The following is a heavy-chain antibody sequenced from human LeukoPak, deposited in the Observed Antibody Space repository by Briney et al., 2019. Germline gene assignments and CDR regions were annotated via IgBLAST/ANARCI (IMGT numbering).Heavy chain of an antibody. CDR1: GVSFSGYY. J-gene: IGHJ4*02. CDR2: INHSGST. Sequence: SETLSLTCAVYGVSFSGYYWSWIRQPPGKGLEWIGEINHSGSTSYNPSLKSRVTISVDTSKNQFSLKLSSVTAADTAVYYCARGDPYSGLGYWGQGTLVTVSS. CDR3: ARGDPYSGLGY. D-gene: IGHD5-12*01. V-gene: IGHV4-34*01.